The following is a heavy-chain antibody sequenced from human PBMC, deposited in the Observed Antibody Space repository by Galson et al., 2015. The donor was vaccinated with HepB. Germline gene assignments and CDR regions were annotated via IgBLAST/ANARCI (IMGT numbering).Heavy chain of an antibody. CDR1: GLTFSSYT. CDR2: ISTNGATI. CDR3: ATTKFGSGAYWTFDI. J-gene: IGHJ3*02. D-gene: IGHD4/OR15-4a*01. Sequence: LRLSCAASGLTFSSYTMNWVRQTPGKGLQWVSYISTNGATIHYADSVKGRFTIARDNAKNTMWLQMNSLRAEDTAVYYCATTKFGSGAYWTFDIWGPGTLVTVSS. V-gene: IGHV3-48*04.